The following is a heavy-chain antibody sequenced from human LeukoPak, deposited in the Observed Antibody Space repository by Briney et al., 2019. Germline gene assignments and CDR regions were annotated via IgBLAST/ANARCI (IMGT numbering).Heavy chain of an antibody. D-gene: IGHD4-23*01. Sequence: GSSVKASCKASGYTFSSFGISWVRQAPGQGLEWMGGIAVYNGNTNNAKKFQGRITMTTDTSTSTAYMDLRSLRSYDTALYSFTRDQFVLPRGISGYWGQGTLVTVSS. J-gene: IGHJ4*02. CDR3: TRDQFVLPRGISGY. V-gene: IGHV1-18*01. CDR2: IAVYNGNT. CDR1: GYTFSSFG.